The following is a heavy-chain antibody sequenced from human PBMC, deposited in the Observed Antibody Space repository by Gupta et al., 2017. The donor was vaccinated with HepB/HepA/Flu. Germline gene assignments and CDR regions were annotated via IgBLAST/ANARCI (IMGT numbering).Heavy chain of an antibody. D-gene: IGHD3-22*01. CDR2: ISYDGSKK. J-gene: IGHJ4*02. Sequence: QVQLVESGGGVVQPGRSLTPSCAASAFTFSSYAMHWVRRAPGKGLEWVAAISYDGSKKYYADSVKGRFTISRDNSKNTLYLQMNSLRAEDTAVYYCARDRGYYDSSGYDYYFDYWGQGTLVTVSS. CDR1: AFTFSSYA. V-gene: IGHV3-30-3*01. CDR3: ARDRGYYDSSGYDYYFDY.